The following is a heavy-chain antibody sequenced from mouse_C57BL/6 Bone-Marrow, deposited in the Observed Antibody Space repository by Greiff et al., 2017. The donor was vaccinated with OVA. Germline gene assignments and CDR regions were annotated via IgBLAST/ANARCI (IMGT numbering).Heavy chain of an antibody. CDR2: INPSSGYT. J-gene: IGHJ3*01. Sequence: VQGVESGAELAKPGASVKLSCKASGYTFTSYWMHWVKQRPGQGLEWIGYINPSSGYTKYNQKFKDKATLTADKSSSTAYMQLSSLTYEDSAVYYCARSTTVVAPPFAYWGQGTLVTVSA. D-gene: IGHD1-1*01. CDR1: GYTFTSYW. V-gene: IGHV1-7*01. CDR3: ARSTTVVAPPFAY.